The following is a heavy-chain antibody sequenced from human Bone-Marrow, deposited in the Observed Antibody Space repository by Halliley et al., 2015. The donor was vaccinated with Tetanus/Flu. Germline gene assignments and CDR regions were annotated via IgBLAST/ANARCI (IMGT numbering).Heavy chain of an antibody. D-gene: IGHD2-15*01. Sequence: TLSLTCTVSGGSINSGGFYWSWIRQHPRKGLEWIGYISSSGTTYYNPSLKSPVTVSVDTSKNQFSLKLTSVTAADTAVYYCARGYGVGYSYFDSWGQGTLVTVSS. CDR1: GGSINSGGFY. CDR3: ARGYGVGYSYFDS. J-gene: IGHJ4*02. V-gene: IGHV4-31*01. CDR2: ISSSGTT.